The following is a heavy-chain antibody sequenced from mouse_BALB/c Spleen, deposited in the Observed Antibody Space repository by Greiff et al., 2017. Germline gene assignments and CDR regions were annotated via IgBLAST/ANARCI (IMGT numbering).Heavy chain of an antibody. CDR1: GFNIKDTY. CDR3: ARRYDGAWLAY. D-gene: IGHD2-14*01. V-gene: IGHV14-3*02. Sequence: EVQLQQSGAELVKPGASVKLSCTASGFNIKDTYMHWVKQRPEQGLEWIGRIDPANGNTKYDPKFQGKATITADTSSNTAYLQLSSLTSEDTAVYYCARRYDGAWLAYWGQGTLVTVSA. CDR2: IDPANGNT. J-gene: IGHJ3*01.